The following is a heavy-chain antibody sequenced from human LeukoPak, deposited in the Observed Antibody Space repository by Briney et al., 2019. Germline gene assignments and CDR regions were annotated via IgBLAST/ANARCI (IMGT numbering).Heavy chain of an antibody. CDR2: IYYSGST. D-gene: IGHD3-3*01. CDR3: ARSLDYDFWSGSAGPLGH. J-gene: IGHJ4*02. CDR1: GGSISSYY. Sequence: SETLSLTCTVSGGSISSYYWSWIRQPPGKGLEWIGYIYYSGSTNYSPSLKSRVTISVDTSKNQFSLKLSSVTAADTAVYYCARSLDYDFWSGSAGPLGHWGQGTLVTVSS. V-gene: IGHV4-59*01.